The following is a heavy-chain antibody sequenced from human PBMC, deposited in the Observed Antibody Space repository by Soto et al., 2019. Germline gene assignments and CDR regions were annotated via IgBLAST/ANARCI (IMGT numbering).Heavy chain of an antibody. V-gene: IGHV4-61*01. J-gene: IGHJ4*02. Sequence: SETLSLTCTVSGGSVSSGSYYWSWIRQPPGKGLEWIGYIYYSGSTNYNPSLKSRVTISVDTSKNQFSLKLSSVTAADTAVYYCARDKGGYYDCSGYVDYWGQGTLVTVSS. D-gene: IGHD3-22*01. CDR1: GGSVSSGSYY. CDR2: IYYSGST. CDR3: ARDKGGYYDCSGYVDY.